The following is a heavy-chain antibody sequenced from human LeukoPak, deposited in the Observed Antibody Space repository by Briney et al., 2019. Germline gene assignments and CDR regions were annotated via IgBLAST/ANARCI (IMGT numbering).Heavy chain of an antibody. D-gene: IGHD3-22*01. CDR2: MNPNSGNT. J-gene: IGHJ4*02. V-gene: IGHV1-8*01. CDR1: GYTFTSYD. CDR3: ARGVNYDDSSGARDY. Sequence: PGASVKVSCKASGYTFTSYDINWVRQATGQGLEWMGWMNPNSGNTCYAQKFQGRVTMTRNTSKNTPYRELSSLRSEESAVYYCARGVNYDDSSGARDYWGQGTLVTVPS.